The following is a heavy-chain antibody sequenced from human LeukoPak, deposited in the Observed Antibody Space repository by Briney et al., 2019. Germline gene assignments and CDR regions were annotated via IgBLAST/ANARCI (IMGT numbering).Heavy chain of an antibody. D-gene: IGHD1-26*01. Sequence: GGSLRLSCAASGFTFSTYTMNWVRQAPGKGLEWVSYISSSGSTIYYADSVKGRFTISRDNAKNSLYLQMNSLRAEDTAVYYCARGDSGSYYFDYWGQGTLVTVSS. CDR3: ARGDSGSYYFDY. V-gene: IGHV3-48*04. CDR2: ISSSGSTI. J-gene: IGHJ4*02. CDR1: GFTFSTYT.